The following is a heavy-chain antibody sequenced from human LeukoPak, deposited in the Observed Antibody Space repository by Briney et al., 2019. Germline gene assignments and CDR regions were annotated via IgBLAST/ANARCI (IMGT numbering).Heavy chain of an antibody. V-gene: IGHV4-34*01. J-gene: IGHJ4*02. D-gene: IGHD6-13*01. CDR2: INHSGST. CDR3: ARSKAAAGTGDLFDY. Sequence: PSETLSLTCAVYGGSFSGDYWSWIRQPPGKGLEWIGEINHSGSTNYNPSLKSRVPISVDTSKAQFSLKLRSVTAADTAVYYCARSKAAAGTGDLFDYWGQGTLVTVSS. CDR1: GGSFSGDY.